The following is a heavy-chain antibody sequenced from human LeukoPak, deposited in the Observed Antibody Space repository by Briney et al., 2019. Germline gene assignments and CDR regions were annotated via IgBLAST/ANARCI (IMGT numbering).Heavy chain of an antibody. J-gene: IGHJ4*02. CDR3: ARGDSFDY. V-gene: IGHV4-34*01. CDR2: INHSGST. CDR1: GGSFSGYY. Sequence: SETLSLTCAVYGGSFSGYYWSWIRQPPGKGLEWIGEINHSGSTNYNPPLKSRVTISVDTSKNQFSLKLSSVTAADTAVYYCARGDSFDYWGQGTLVTVSS.